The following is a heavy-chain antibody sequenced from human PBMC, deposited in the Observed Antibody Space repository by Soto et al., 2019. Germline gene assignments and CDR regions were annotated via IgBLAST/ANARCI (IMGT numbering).Heavy chain of an antibody. V-gene: IGHV3-48*03. CDR3: VRDRSARVPTSIDY. J-gene: IGHJ4*01. CDR2: ISYSGSPT. Sequence: GSLLLACTASGFIFSSYEMNGVRQAPGKGLEWVSYISYSGSPTDYADSVKGRFTISRDNARNSLYLQMNSLRVEDTAVYYCVRDRSARVPTSIDYWGHGTLVTVSS. D-gene: IGHD1-26*01. CDR1: GFIFSSYE.